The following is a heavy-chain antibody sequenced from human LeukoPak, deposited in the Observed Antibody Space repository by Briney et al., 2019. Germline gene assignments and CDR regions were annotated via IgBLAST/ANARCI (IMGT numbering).Heavy chain of an antibody. Sequence: ASVKVSCKASGYTFTGYYMHWVRQAPGQGLEWMGWINPNSGGTNYAQKFQGRVTMTRDTSISTAYMELSRLRSDDTAVCYCARDHAAPNWFDPWGQGTLVTVSS. V-gene: IGHV1-2*02. CDR1: GYTFTGYY. CDR3: ARDHAAPNWFDP. J-gene: IGHJ5*02. D-gene: IGHD6-25*01. CDR2: INPNSGGT.